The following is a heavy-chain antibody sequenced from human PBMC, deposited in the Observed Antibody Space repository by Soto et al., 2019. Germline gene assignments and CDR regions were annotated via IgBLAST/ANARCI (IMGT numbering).Heavy chain of an antibody. CDR2: ITHDGSKT. D-gene: IGHD3-22*01. Sequence: GGSLRLSCSASGFSFSSYAMHWVRQAPGKGLEWVAVITHDGSKTNYADSVKGRVTISRDNGKNSLFLQMNSLRDEDTAVYYCARVVVVIPPGYYYAMDVWGQGTTVTVSS. CDR1: GFSFSSYA. CDR3: ARVVVVIPPGYYYAMDV. J-gene: IGHJ6*02. V-gene: IGHV3-30*03.